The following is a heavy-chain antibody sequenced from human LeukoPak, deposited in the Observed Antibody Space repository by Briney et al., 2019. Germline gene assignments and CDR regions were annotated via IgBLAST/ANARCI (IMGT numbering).Heavy chain of an antibody. D-gene: IGHD2-2*02. CDR3: ARGFGGGKYCSSTSCYRGYNWFDP. V-gene: IGHV4-34*01. CDR1: GGSFSGYY. CDR2: INHSGST. Sequence: PSETLSLTCAVYGGSFSGYYWSWIRQPPGKGLEWIGEINHSGSTNYNPSLKSRVTISVDTSKNQFSLKLSSVTAADTAVYYCARGFGGGKYCSSTSCYRGYNWFDPWGQGTLVTVSS. J-gene: IGHJ5*02.